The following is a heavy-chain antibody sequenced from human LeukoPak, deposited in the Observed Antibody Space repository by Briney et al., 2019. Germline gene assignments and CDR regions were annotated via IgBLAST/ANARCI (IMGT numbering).Heavy chain of an antibody. V-gene: IGHV3-7*04. CDR1: GFTSRDYW. Sequence: GSLRLSCAATGFTSRDYWMTWVRRPPGKGLEWVANIKRDGSAKYYVDSVKGRFTLSRDNAKEVLYLHMNSLRVEDTAVYYCARDRVRGDYGVDYWGQGTLVTVAS. D-gene: IGHD4-17*01. CDR2: IKRDGSAK. J-gene: IGHJ4*02. CDR3: ARDRVRGDYGVDY.